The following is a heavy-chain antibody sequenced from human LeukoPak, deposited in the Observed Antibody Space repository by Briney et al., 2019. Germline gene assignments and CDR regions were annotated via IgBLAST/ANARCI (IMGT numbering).Heavy chain of an antibody. V-gene: IGHV3-23*01. CDR2: ISGSAGST. D-gene: IGHD3-3*01. CDR1: GFTFDTYA. J-gene: IGHJ4*02. Sequence: GGSLRLSCAASGFTFDTYAMSWVRQAPGKGLEWVSSISGSAGSTYYADSVKGRFTISRDNAKNTLYLQMNSLRAEDTAVYYCAREPYYDFWSGYYPFDYWGQGTLVTVSS. CDR3: AREPYYDFWSGYYPFDY.